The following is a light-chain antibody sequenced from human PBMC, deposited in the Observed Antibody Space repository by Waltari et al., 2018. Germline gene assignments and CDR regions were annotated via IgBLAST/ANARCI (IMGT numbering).Light chain of an antibody. Sequence: DIVMTQSPDSLAVSLGERATINCRSSQSVLSRSNNKNYLAWYQRKQGQPPKLLINWASTRESGVPDRFSGSGSGTDFTLTISSLQAEDVAVYYCQHYYSTPLAFGGGTKVEIK. J-gene: IGKJ4*01. CDR1: QSVLSRSNNKNY. CDR3: QHYYSTPLA. V-gene: IGKV4-1*01. CDR2: WAS.